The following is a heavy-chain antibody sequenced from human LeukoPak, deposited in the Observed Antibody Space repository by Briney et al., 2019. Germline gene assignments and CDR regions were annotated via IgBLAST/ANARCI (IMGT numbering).Heavy chain of an antibody. V-gene: IGHV4-59*08. Sequence: PSETLSLTCTVSGGSISNYYWSWIRQPPGKRLECIGYIYYSGSTNYNPSLKSRVTISVDTSKNQFSLKLSSVTATDTAVYYCARHGGYSSPYLHWGQGTLVTVSS. D-gene: IGHD6-13*01. CDR1: GGSISNYY. J-gene: IGHJ1*01. CDR3: ARHGGYSSPYLH. CDR2: IYYSGST.